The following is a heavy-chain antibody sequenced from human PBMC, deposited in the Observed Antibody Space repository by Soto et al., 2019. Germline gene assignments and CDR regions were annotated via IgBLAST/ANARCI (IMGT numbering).Heavy chain of an antibody. J-gene: IGHJ3*01. CDR3: TREAETEATDDAFDV. CDR2: IWYDGSNK. CDR1: GFTFSSYG. V-gene: IGHV3-33*01. Sequence: GGSLRLSCAASGFTFSSYGMHWVRQAPGKGLEWVAIIWYDGSNKYYADSVKGRFTISRDDSDNTAYLQMNNLKTEDTALYYCTREAETEATDDAFDVWGQGTMVTVSS. D-gene: IGHD6-19*01.